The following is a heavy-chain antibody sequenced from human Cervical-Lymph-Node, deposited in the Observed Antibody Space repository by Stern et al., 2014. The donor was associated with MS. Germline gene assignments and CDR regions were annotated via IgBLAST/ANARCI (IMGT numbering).Heavy chain of an antibody. J-gene: IGHJ4*02. V-gene: IGHV3-7*01. Sequence: EVHLVESGGGLVQPGGSLRLSCAASGFTFNTYWMSWVRQAPGKGLEWVANIKQDGSDKYYVDSVKGRFTISRDNAKNSLYLQMNSLRPEDTAVYYCARSEYSGYEETFDYWGQGTLVTVSS. CDR3: ARSEYSGYEETFDY. CDR2: IKQDGSDK. D-gene: IGHD5-12*01. CDR1: GFTFNTYW.